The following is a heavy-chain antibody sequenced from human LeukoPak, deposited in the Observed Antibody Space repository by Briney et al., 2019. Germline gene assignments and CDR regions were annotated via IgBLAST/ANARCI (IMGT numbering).Heavy chain of an antibody. CDR2: IYHSGST. CDR1: GGSITRYY. J-gene: IGHJ3*02. V-gene: IGHV4-59*01. CDR3: ARDLFGVDNNWYRNAFDI. D-gene: IGHD1-1*01. Sequence: SETLSLTCNVSGGSITRYYWSRIRQPPGKGLEWIAYIYHSGSTNYNPSLKSRVTISVDTSKNQLSLKLSSATAADTAVYYCARDLFGVDNNWYRNAFDIWGQGTMVTVSS.